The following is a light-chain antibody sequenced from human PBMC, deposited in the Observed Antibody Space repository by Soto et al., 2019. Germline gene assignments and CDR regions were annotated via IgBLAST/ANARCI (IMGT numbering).Light chain of an antibody. CDR1: QGIRND. V-gene: IGKV1-6*02. Sequence: AVQMTQSPSSLSASVGDRVTITCRASQGIRNDLGWYQQKPGKAPKLLIYAASSLQSGVPSRFNGSGSGTDFTFTISSLQPEDFATYFCLQDWKYPLTFGGGTRVEVK. J-gene: IGKJ4*01. CDR2: AAS. CDR3: LQDWKYPLT.